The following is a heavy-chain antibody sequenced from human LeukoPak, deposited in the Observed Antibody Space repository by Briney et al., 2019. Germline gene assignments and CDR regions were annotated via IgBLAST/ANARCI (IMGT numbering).Heavy chain of an antibody. Sequence: QPGGSLSLSRAVYRFSLRGYVIEWVPQAPGEGLEGEASISYNGRNKYYADSVKCRFPIDRHDSENIVYLHELSVRREHACVKSCARQESRNYYFKGLDYWGQGTLVTVSS. V-gene: IGHV3-30*04. CDR2: ISYNGRNK. D-gene: IGHD3-22*01. CDR1: RFSLRGYV. J-gene: IGHJ4*02. CDR3: ARQESRNYYFKGLDY.